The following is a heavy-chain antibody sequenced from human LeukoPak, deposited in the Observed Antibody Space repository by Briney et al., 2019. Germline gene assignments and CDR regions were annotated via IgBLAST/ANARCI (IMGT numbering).Heavy chain of an antibody. CDR2: ISYDGTNK. CDR3: ARTVYSNGWYGYSDY. Sequence: PGGSLRLSCAASGFHFRNSAMHWVRQAPGKGLEWVAVISYDGTNKYHADSVKGRFTVSRDNSKNTLYLQMNSLRAEDTAVCYCARTVYSNGWYGYSDYWGQGTLVTVSS. D-gene: IGHD6-19*01. J-gene: IGHJ4*02. V-gene: IGHV3-30*14. CDR1: GFHFRNSA.